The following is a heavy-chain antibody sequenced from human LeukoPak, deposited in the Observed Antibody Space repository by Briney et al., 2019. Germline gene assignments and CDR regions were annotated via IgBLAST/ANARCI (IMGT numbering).Heavy chain of an antibody. Sequence: GESLKISCKGSEYSFTSYWIGWVRHMPGKGLEWMGIIYPGDSDTRYSPAFQGQVTISADKSISTAYLQWSSLKASDTAMYYCARLFDYYGSGSYYASKLNWFDPWGQGTLVTVSS. J-gene: IGHJ5*02. CDR2: IYPGDSDT. CDR1: EYSFTSYW. D-gene: IGHD3-10*01. V-gene: IGHV5-51*01. CDR3: ARLFDYYGSGSYYASKLNWFDP.